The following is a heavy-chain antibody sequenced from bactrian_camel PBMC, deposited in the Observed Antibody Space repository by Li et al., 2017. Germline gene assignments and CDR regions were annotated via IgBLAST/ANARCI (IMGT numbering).Heavy chain of an antibody. V-gene: IGHV3S60*01. Sequence: HVQLVESGGGSVQAGGSLGLSCVASGNGVTAYSREKHCMGWYRQAPGKEREKVACIRGDGMTDYAVSVKGRFTISKDNAQNTLHLRMNSLKPEDTAMYSCAAEADSAGLCYTVHLRIPPYAYWGQ. D-gene: IGHD1*01. CDR2: IRGDGMT. CDR3: AAEADSAGLCYTVHLRIPPYAY. CDR1: GNGVTAYSREKHC. J-gene: IGHJ4*01.